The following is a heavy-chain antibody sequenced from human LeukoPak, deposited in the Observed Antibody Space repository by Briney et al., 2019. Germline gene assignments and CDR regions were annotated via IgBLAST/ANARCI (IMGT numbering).Heavy chain of an antibody. V-gene: IGHV1-8*03. J-gene: IGHJ5*02. D-gene: IGHD5-12*01. CDR3: ATNKVGNWFYP. Sequence: ASVKVSCKASGYTFTSYDINWARQATGQGLEWMGWMNPNSGNTGYAQKFQGRVTITRNTSISTAYMELSSLRSEDTAVYYCATNKVGNWFYPWVQGTLVTVSS. CDR2: MNPNSGNT. CDR1: GYTFTSYD.